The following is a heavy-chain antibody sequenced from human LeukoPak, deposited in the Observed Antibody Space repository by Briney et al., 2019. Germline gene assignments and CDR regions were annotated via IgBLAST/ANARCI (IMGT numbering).Heavy chain of an antibody. CDR1: GFTFSSYA. CDR2: ISYDGSNK. CDR3: ARDVTPYYYERELRSTYFDY. Sequence: TGGSLRISCAASGFTFSSYAMHWVRQAPGKGLEWVAVISYDGSNKYYADSVKGRFTISRDNSKNTLYLQVNSLRAEDMAVYYCARDVTPYYYERELRSTYFDYWGQGTLVTVSS. J-gene: IGHJ4*02. D-gene: IGHD3-22*01. V-gene: IGHV3-30*04.